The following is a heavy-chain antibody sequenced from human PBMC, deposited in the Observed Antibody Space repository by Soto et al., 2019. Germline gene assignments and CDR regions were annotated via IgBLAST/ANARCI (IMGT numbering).Heavy chain of an antibody. Sequence: QVQLVQSGAEVKKPGSSVKVSCKASGGTFSSYAISWVRQAPGQGLEWMGGIIPIFGTANYAQKFQGRVTSTEDESTSTAYMELSSLRSEDTAVYYCARMYYYDSSGYYYLDYWGQGTLVTVSS. CDR3: ARMYYYDSSGYYYLDY. D-gene: IGHD3-22*01. CDR1: GGTFSSYA. CDR2: IIPIFGTA. V-gene: IGHV1-69*01. J-gene: IGHJ4*02.